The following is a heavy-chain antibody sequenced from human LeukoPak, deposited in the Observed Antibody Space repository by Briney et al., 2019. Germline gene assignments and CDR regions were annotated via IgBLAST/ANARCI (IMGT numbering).Heavy chain of an antibody. CDR1: GYTFSSYG. Sequence: ASVKVSFKASGYTFSSYGISWGRPAPGQGVGWMGWISAYNGNTNYAQKLQGRVTMTTDTSTSTAYMELRSLRSDDTAVYYCASYTYYYDSSGLPDYWGQGTLVTVSS. D-gene: IGHD3-22*01. V-gene: IGHV1-18*01. CDR3: ASYTYYYDSSGLPDY. J-gene: IGHJ4*02. CDR2: ISAYNGNT.